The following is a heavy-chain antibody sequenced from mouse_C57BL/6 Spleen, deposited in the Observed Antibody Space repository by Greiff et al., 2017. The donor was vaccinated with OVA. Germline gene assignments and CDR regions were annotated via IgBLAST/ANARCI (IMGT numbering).Heavy chain of an antibody. CDR1: GYTFTSYG. Sequence: QVQLQQSGAELARPGASVKLSCKASGYTFTSYGISWVKQRTGQGLEWIGEIYPRSGNTYYNEKFKGKATLTADKSSSTAYMELRSLTSEDSAVYFCARGGAQATRYYSDYWGQGTTLTVSA. CDR3: ARGGAQATRYYSDY. J-gene: IGHJ2*01. D-gene: IGHD3-2*02. V-gene: IGHV1-81*01. CDR2: IYPRSGNT.